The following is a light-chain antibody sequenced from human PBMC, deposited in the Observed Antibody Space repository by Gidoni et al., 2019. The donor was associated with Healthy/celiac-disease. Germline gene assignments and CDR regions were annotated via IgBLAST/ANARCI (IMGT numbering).Light chain of an antibody. Sequence: IVMTQSPATLSGSPGERAPLSCRASQRVSSNLAWYQQKPGQAPRLLIYGASTRATGIPARFSGSGSGTEFTLTISSLQSEDFAVYYCQQYNNWPRGTFGQGTKVEIK. CDR1: QRVSSN. CDR2: GAS. V-gene: IGKV3-15*01. CDR3: QQYNNWPRGT. J-gene: IGKJ1*01.